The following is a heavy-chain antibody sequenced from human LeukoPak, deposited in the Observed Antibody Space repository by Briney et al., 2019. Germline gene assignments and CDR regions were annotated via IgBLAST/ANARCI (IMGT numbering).Heavy chain of an antibody. D-gene: IGHD2-2*02. J-gene: IGHJ6*03. V-gene: IGHV1-69*05. Sequence: ASVKVSCKASGGTFSSYAISWVRQAPGQGLEWMGGIIPIFGTANYAQKFQGRVTITTDESMSTAYMELSSLRSEDTAVYYCARGPRDCSSTSCYTYYYYYMDVWGKGTTVTVSS. CDR2: IIPIFGTA. CDR1: GGTFSSYA. CDR3: ARGPRDCSSTSCYTYYYYYMDV.